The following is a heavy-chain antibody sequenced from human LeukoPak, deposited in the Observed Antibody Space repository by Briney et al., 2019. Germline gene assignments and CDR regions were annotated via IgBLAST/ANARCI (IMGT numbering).Heavy chain of an antibody. Sequence: SETLSLTCTVSSGSFSSSSYFCGWIRQPPGMGLEWIATINYSGTTYYNPSLKSRVTTSVGTSNNQFSLKLSSVAAADTAVYYCARLRGGVQLWGDWGQGALVTVSS. D-gene: IGHD1-1*01. CDR2: INYSGTT. CDR1: SGSFSSSSYF. CDR3: ARLRGGVQLWGD. J-gene: IGHJ4*01. V-gene: IGHV4-39*01.